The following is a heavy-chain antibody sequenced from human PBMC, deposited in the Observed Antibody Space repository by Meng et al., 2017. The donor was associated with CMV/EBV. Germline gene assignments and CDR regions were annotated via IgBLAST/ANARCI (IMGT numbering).Heavy chain of an antibody. CDR3: ATARVDCSSTSCYTYYFDY. D-gene: IGHD2-2*02. V-gene: IGHV1-24*01. J-gene: IGHJ4*02. CDR2: FDPEDGET. CDR1: GYTLTELS. Sequence: ASVKVSCKVSGYTLTELSRHWVRQAPGKGLEWMGGFDPEDGETIYAQKFQGRVIMTEDTSTDTAYMELSSLRSEDTAVYYCATARVDCSSTSCYTYYFDYWGQGTLVTVSS.